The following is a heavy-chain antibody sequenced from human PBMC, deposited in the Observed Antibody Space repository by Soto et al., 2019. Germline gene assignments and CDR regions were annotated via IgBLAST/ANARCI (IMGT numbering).Heavy chain of an antibody. CDR3: AKATSSWGGEALHI. CDR2: ISGSAGST. J-gene: IGHJ3*02. V-gene: IGHV3-23*01. CDR1: GFTFSSYA. Sequence: EVQLLESGGGLVQPGGSLRLSCAASGFTFSSYAMSWVRQAPGKGLEWVSVISGSAGSTYDADSVKGRFTISRDNSKNTLYLQMNSLRAEDTAVYYCAKATSSWGGEALHIWGQGTMVTVS. D-gene: IGHD6-13*01.